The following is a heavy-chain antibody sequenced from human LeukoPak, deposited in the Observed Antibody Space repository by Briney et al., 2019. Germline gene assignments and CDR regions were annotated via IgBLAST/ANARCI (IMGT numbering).Heavy chain of an antibody. Sequence: PGGSLRLSCAASGFTFDDYTMHWVRQAPGKGLEWVSLISWDGGSTYYADSVKGRFTISRDNSKNSLYLQMNSLRTEDTALYYCAKDAHSSSGYFQHWGQGTLVTVSS. CDR2: ISWDGGST. CDR3: AKDAHSSSGYFQH. D-gene: IGHD6-19*01. V-gene: IGHV3-43*01. J-gene: IGHJ1*01. CDR1: GFTFDDYT.